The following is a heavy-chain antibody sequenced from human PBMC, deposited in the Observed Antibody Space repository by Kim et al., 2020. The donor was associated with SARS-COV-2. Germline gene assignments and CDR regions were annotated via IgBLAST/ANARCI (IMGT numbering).Heavy chain of an antibody. Sequence: SVEGRFTISRDNTENTLYLQMNSLRAEDTAVYYCAKGVVVKASYYYGMDVWGQGTTVTVSS. J-gene: IGHJ6*02. D-gene: IGHD2-15*01. CDR3: AKGVVVKASYYYGMDV. V-gene: IGHV3-23*01.